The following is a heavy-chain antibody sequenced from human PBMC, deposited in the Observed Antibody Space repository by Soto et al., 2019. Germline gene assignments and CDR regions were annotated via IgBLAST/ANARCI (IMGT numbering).Heavy chain of an antibody. CDR2: ISSSSSYI. Sequence: PGGSLRLSCAASGFTFSSYSMNWVRQAPGKGLEWVSSISSSSSYIYYADSVKGRFTISRDNAKNSLYLQMNSLRAEDTAVYYCARDSKGSGKQLDSWGQGTMVTVS. V-gene: IGHV3-21*01. CDR1: GFTFSSYS. J-gene: IGHJ3*02. CDR3: ARDSKGSGKQLDS.